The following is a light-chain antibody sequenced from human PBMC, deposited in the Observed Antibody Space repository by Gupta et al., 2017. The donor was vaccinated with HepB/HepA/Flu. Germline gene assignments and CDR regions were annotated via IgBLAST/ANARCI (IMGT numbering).Light chain of an antibody. J-gene: IGKJ2*04. CDR2: KAS. V-gene: IGKV1-5*03. CDR3: QQYNSYPCS. Sequence: DIQMTQSPSTLSASVGDRVTITCRASQNISRWLAWYQQKPGKAPNLLIYKASTLESGVPSTFSGSGSGTGFTLTISSLQPHDFATYYCQQYNSYPCSFGQGTKLEIK. CDR1: QNISRW.